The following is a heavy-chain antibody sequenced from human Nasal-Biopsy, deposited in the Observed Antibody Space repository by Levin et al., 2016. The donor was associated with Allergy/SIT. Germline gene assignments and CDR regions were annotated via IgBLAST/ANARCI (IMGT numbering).Heavy chain of an antibody. D-gene: IGHD6-6*01. V-gene: IGHV1-69*13. Sequence: SVKVSCKASGGTFSAYTINWVRQAPGQGLEWMGGIIPVFGTADYAQKFQGRLTITADGSTSTAYMELSSLRSEDTAVYYCSGTAWSYTNSSLFDFWGQGTLVTVSS. CDR3: SGTAWSYTNSSLFDF. J-gene: IGHJ4*01. CDR1: GGTFSAYT. CDR2: IIPVFGTA.